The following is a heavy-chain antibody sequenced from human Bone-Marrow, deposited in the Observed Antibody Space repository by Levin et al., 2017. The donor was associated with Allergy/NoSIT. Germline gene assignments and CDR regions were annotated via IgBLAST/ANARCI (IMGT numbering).Heavy chain of an antibody. Sequence: SETLSLTCAVSGGSISSGGYHWSWIRQHAGKGLEWIGYIYYSGSTYYNPSLKSRAMISLDTSKNQFSLKVTSATAADAAVYYCAREDGSTFDSWGQGTLVTVSS. D-gene: IGHD5-24*01. V-gene: IGHV4-31*02. CDR2: IYYSGST. CDR1: GGSISSGGYH. CDR3: AREDGSTFDS. J-gene: IGHJ4*02.